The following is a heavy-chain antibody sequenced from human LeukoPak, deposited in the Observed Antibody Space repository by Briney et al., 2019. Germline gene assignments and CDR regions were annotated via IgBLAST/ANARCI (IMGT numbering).Heavy chain of an antibody. CDR2: INHNGNVN. Sequence: GGSLRLSCAASGFTFSSYWMNWARQAPGKGLEWVASINHNGNVNYYVDSVKGRFTISRDNAKNSLYLQMNSLRAEDTAVYYCARALGSHGSLDYWGQGTLVTVSS. CDR1: GFTFSSYW. CDR3: ARALGSHGSLDY. J-gene: IGHJ4*02. V-gene: IGHV3-7*01. D-gene: IGHD1-26*01.